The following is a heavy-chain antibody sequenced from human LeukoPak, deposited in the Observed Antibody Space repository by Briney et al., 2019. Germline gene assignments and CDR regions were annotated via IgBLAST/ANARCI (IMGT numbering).Heavy chain of an antibody. D-gene: IGHD3-22*01. CDR2: INHSGNA. V-gene: IGHV4-34*01. CDR3: ARSYDSSASGFDY. Sequence: LETLSLTCAVYGGSFSGYYWSWIRQPPGKGLEWIGEINHSGNANYNPSLKSRVTISVDTSKNHFSLTLSSVTAADTAVYYCARSYDSSASGFDYWGQGTLVTVSP. CDR1: GGSFSGYY. J-gene: IGHJ4*02.